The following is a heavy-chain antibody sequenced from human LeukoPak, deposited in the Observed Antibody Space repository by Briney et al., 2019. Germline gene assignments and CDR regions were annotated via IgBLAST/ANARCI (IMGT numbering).Heavy chain of an antibody. J-gene: IGHJ4*02. CDR2: ISSSSTYI. CDR3: ARDHYGAVAGSDY. CDR1: GFTFSSYN. Sequence: GGSLRLSCAASGFTFSSYNMNWVRQAPGKGLEWVSSISSSSTYIFYADSVKGRFTISRDNAKNSLYLQMNSLRAEDTAVYYCARDHYGAVAGSDYWGQGTLVTVSS. D-gene: IGHD6-19*01. V-gene: IGHV3-21*01.